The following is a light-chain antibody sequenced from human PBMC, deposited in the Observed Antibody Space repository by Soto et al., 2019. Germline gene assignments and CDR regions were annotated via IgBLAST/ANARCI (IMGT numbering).Light chain of an antibody. CDR2: EVN. J-gene: IGLJ1*01. CDR3: SSHAGSKRV. CDR1: SSDVGGYNY. Sequence: QSVLTQPPSASGSPGQSVTISCTGTSSDVGGYNYVSWYQQHPGKAPKLIIYEVNKRPSGVPDRFSGSKSGNTASLTVSGLQAEDEGDYYCSSHAGSKRVFGTGTKVTVL. V-gene: IGLV2-8*01.